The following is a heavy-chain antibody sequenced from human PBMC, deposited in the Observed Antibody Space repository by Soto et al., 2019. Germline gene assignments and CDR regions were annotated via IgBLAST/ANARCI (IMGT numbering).Heavy chain of an antibody. Sequence: GASVKVSCKASGYTFTSYGISWVRQAPGQGLEWMGWISAYNGNTNYAQKLQGRVTMTTDTSTSTAYMELRSLRSDDTAVYYCATLRFLEWYLSEDAFHIWGQGTMVTVSS. CDR1: GYTFTSYG. V-gene: IGHV1-18*01. CDR2: ISAYNGNT. D-gene: IGHD3-3*01. CDR3: ATLRFLEWYLSEDAFHI. J-gene: IGHJ3*02.